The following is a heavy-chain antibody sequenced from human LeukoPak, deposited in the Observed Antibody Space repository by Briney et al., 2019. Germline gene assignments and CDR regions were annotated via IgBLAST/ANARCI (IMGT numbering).Heavy chain of an antibody. J-gene: IGHJ5*02. V-gene: IGHV3-30-3*01. CDR3: ASLGVYSYGYSSWFDP. Sequence: GGSLRLSCAASGFTFSSYAMHWVRQAPGKGLEWVAVISYDGSNKYYADSVKGRFTFSRDNSKNTLYLQMNSLRAEDTAVYYCASLGVYSYGYSSWFDPWGQGTLVTVSS. CDR2: ISYDGSNK. CDR1: GFTFSSYA. D-gene: IGHD5-18*01.